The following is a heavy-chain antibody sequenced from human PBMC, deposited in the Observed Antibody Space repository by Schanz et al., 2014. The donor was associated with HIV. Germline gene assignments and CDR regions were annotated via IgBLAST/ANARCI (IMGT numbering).Heavy chain of an antibody. D-gene: IGHD2-2*01. J-gene: IGHJ6*02. CDR2: ITPLFGTP. CDR3: ARLAPIVVVPADSDYYAMDV. V-gene: IGHV1-69*18. Sequence: QVQLVQSGAEAKKPGSSVKVSCTASGGTFTYFSISWVRQAPGQGLEWMGSITPLFGTPNYAQKFRDRVKITADESTSTVYLALSSLTFEDTAVYYCARLAPIVVVPADSDYYAMDVWGQGTTVTVSS. CDR1: GGTFTYFS.